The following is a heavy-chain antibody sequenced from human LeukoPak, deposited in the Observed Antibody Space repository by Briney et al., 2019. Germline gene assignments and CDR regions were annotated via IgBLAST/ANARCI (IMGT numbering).Heavy chain of an antibody. Sequence: PSETLSLTCTVSGGSISSGDYYWSWIRQPPGKGLEWIGYIYYSGSTYYNPSLKSRVTISVDTSKNQFSLRLSSVTAADTAVYYCARAPRGSTNPQRYFQHWGQGTLVTVSS. J-gene: IGHJ1*01. D-gene: IGHD2-2*01. CDR2: IYYSGST. CDR3: ARAPRGSTNPQRYFQH. V-gene: IGHV4-30-4*08. CDR1: GGSISSGDYY.